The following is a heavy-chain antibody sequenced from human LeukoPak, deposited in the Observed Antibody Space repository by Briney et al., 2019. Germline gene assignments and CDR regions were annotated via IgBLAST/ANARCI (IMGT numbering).Heavy chain of an antibody. V-gene: IGHV1-69*13. CDR3: ASEKLAVAGTFDY. CDR2: IIPIFGTA. CDR1: GGTFTSYA. J-gene: IGHJ4*02. Sequence: GASVKVSCKASGGTFTSYAISWVRQAPGQGLEWMGGIIPIFGTANYAQKFQGRVTITADESTSTAYMELSSLRSEDTAVYYCASEKLAVAGTFDYWGQGTLVTVSS. D-gene: IGHD6-19*01.